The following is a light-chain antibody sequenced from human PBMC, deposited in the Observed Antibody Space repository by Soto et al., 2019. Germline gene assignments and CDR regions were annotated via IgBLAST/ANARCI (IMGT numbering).Light chain of an antibody. Sequence: EIVMTQSPATLSVSPGERATLSCRASQSISTELAWYQQKPGQPPRLLIYSASTMATGVPARFTGSWSGSEFTLTISGLQSEDFAVYYCQQGHNWPLTFGQGTRLEI. J-gene: IGKJ2*01. CDR1: QSISTE. CDR2: SAS. V-gene: IGKV3-15*01. CDR3: QQGHNWPLT.